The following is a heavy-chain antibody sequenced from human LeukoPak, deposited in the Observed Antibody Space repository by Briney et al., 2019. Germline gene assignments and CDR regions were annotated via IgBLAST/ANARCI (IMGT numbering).Heavy chain of an antibody. V-gene: IGHV4-31*03. CDR2: IYYSGST. J-gene: IGHJ3*02. CDR1: GGSISSGGYY. D-gene: IGHD5-18*01. Sequence: PSETPSLTCTVSGGSISSGGYYWSWIRQHPGKGLEWIGYIYYSGSTYYNPSLKSRVTISVDTSKNQFSLKLSSVTAADTAVYYCARASPTAQKAFDIWGQGTMVTVSS. CDR3: ARASPTAQKAFDI.